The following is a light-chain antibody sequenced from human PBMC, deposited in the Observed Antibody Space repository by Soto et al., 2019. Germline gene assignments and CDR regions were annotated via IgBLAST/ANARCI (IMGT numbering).Light chain of an antibody. CDR3: QQYGSSSYT. CDR1: QSISSTY. J-gene: IGKJ2*01. Sequence: EIVLTQSPGTLSLSPGERATLSCRASQSISSTYLAWYQQKPGQAPRLLIYAASSRATDIPARFSGSGSGTDFTLTISRLEPEDFAVYYCQQYGSSSYTFGQGTQLEIK. CDR2: AAS. V-gene: IGKV3-20*01.